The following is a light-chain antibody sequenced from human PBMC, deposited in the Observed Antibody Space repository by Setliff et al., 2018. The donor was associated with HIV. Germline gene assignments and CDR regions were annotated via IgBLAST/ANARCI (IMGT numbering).Light chain of an antibody. CDR2: EVN. Sequence: QSVLTQPPSVSGSPGQSIIISCTGTINNIGSYNCVSWYQQRPGTAPKLIIFEVNKRPSGVSNRFSGSKSGSTASLAISGLQADDEGDYYCCSYAGTDTFVVFGTGTKVTVL. J-gene: IGLJ1*01. V-gene: IGLV2-23*02. CDR1: INNIGSYNC. CDR3: CSYAGTDTFVV.